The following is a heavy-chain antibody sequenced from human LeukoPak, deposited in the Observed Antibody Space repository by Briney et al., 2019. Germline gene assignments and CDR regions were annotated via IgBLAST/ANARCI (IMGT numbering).Heavy chain of an antibody. CDR2: IIPILGIA. CDR1: GGTFSSYA. V-gene: IGHV1-69*04. Sequence: GASVKVSCKASGGTFSSYAISWVREAPGQGLEWKGRIIPILGIANYAQKFQGRVTITADKSTSTAYMELSSLRSEDTAVYYCARDEFDYYDSSGYYVPYDYWGQGTLVTVSS. D-gene: IGHD3-22*01. J-gene: IGHJ4*02. CDR3: ARDEFDYYDSSGYYVPYDY.